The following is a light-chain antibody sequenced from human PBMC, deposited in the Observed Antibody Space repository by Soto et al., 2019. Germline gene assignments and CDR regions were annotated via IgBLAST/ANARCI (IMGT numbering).Light chain of an antibody. J-gene: IGLJ1*01. CDR3: SSYAGSNNLRV. CDR2: DVS. Sequence: ALTQPPSASGSPGQSVTISCTGTSSNVGGYNYVSWYQQHPGKAPKLMIYDVSKRPSGVPDRFSGSKSGNTASLTVSGLQPEDEADYYCSSYAGSNNLRVFGTGTKLTVL. CDR1: SSNVGGYNY. V-gene: IGLV2-8*01.